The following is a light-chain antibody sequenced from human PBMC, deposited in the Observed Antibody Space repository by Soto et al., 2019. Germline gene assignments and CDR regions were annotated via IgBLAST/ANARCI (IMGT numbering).Light chain of an antibody. CDR3: SSCASSSTLV. CDR2: DVS. Sequence: QSALTQPASVSGSPGQSITISCTGTSSDVGDYDYVSWYQQHPGKAPKLMIYDVSSRPSGVSNRFSGAKSGNTASLTISGLQAEDEADYYCSSCASSSTLVFGGGTKLTVL. J-gene: IGLJ2*01. CDR1: SSDVGDYDY. V-gene: IGLV2-14*01.